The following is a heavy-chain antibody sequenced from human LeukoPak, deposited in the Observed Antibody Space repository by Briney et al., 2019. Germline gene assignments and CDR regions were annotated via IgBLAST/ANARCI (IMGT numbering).Heavy chain of an antibody. CDR1: GFTFSSYG. Sequence: QSGGSLRLSCAASGFTFSSYGMHWVCQAPGKGLEWVAVISYDGSNKYYADSVKGRFTISRDNSKNTLYLQMNSLRAEDTAVYYCAKWPLDGYSSGWYYFDYWGQGTLVTVSS. CDR3: AKWPLDGYSSGWYYFDY. CDR2: ISYDGSNK. J-gene: IGHJ4*02. D-gene: IGHD6-19*01. V-gene: IGHV3-30*18.